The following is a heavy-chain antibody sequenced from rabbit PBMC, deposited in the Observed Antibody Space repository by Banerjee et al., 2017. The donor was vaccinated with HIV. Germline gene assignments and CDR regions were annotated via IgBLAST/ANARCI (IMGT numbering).Heavy chain of an antibody. J-gene: IGHJ4*01. CDR1: GIDFSSSYW. CDR2: IHTGSGKT. V-gene: IGHV1S43*01. CDR3: ARDLAGVIGWNFGL. D-gene: IGHD4-1*01. Sequence: QSLEESGGDLVKPEGSLTLTCTASGIDFSSSYWIWWVRQAPGKGLEWIGCIHTGSGKTRYASWVNGRFTISRSTSLNTVDLKMTSLTAADTATYFCARDLAGVIGWNFGLWGPGTLVTVS.